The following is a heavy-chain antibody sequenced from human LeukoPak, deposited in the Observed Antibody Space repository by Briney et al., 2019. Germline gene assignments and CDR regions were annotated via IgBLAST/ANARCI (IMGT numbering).Heavy chain of an antibody. CDR1: GFTFSNYA. D-gene: IGHD5-12*01. V-gene: IGHV3-23*01. J-gene: IGHJ4*02. CDR2: ITGSGGST. CDR3: ATVMRGLTGYSGYGGEDY. Sequence: GGSLRLSCAASGFTFSNYAMTWVRQAQGKGLQWFSAITGSGGSTSYADSVKDRFAISRDNSKNTLYLQMNSLRAADPAVYYSATVMRGLTGYSGYGGEDYWGQGTLVTVSS.